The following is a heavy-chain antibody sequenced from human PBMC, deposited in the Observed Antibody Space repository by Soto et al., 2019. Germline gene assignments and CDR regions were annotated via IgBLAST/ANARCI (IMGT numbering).Heavy chain of an antibody. J-gene: IGHJ5*02. Sequence: QVHLQESGPGLVKPSETLSLTCSVSGGTISGYYWTWIRQPAGKGLEWIGRIYSSGNTKYNPSLQSRVTMSLATSNNQFSLRLTSVTAADTAVYYCARGKRFSDWFDPWGQGTLVTVSS. CDR2: IYSSGNT. D-gene: IGHD3-3*01. V-gene: IGHV4-4*07. CDR1: GGTISGYY. CDR3: ARGKRFSDWFDP.